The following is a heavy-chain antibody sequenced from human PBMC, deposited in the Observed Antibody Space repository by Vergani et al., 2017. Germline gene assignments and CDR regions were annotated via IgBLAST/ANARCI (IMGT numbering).Heavy chain of an antibody. CDR1: GGSISSGSYY. D-gene: IGHD5-12*01. Sequence: QVQLQESGPGLVKPSETLSLTCTVSGGSISSGSYYWSWIRQPPGKGLEWVGYIYYSGGTNYNPSLKSRVTISVDPSKNQFSLKLSSVTAADTAVYYCARVLLATPEEPGAFDIWGQGTMVTVSS. J-gene: IGHJ3*02. V-gene: IGHV4-61*01. CDR2: IYYSGGT. CDR3: ARVLLATPEEPGAFDI.